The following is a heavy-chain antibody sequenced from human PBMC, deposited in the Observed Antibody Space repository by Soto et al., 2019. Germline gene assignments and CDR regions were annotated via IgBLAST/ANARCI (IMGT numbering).Heavy chain of an antibody. CDR1: GFTFSSYA. J-gene: IGHJ6*02. CDR2: ISYDGSNK. CDR3: ARSGGVESPYDFWSGYYPYYYYGMDV. Sequence: TGGSLRLSCAASGFTFSSYAMHWVRQAPGKGLEWVAVISYDGSNKYYADSVKGRFTISRDNSKNTLYLQMNSLRAEDTAVYYCARSGGVESPYDFWSGYYPYYYYGMDVWGQGTTVTVSS. D-gene: IGHD3-3*01. V-gene: IGHV3-30-3*01.